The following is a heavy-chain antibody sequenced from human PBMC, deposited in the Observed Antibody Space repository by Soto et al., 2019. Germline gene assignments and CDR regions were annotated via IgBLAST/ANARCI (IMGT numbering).Heavy chain of an antibody. CDR1: GGSISSGGYY. Sequence: AETLSLTCTVSGGSISSGGYYWSWIRQPPGKGLEWIGSIYYSGSTYYNPSLKSRVTISVDTSKNQFSLKLSSVTAADTAVYYCARQEEVGWFDPWGQGTLVTVSS. CDR3: ARQEEVGWFDP. V-gene: IGHV4-39*01. D-gene: IGHD1-26*01. CDR2: IYYSGST. J-gene: IGHJ5*02.